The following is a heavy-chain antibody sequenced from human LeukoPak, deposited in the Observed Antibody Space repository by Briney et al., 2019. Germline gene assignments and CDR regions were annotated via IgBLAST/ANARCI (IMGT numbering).Heavy chain of an antibody. Sequence: GASVKVSCKASGFTFTAYHIHWVRQAPGQGLEWMGIINPSTGSTTYAQKFQDRVTMTTDMSTSTVHMELSSLRSEDTAVYHCARGLCSGGNCYPYFDSWGQGTLVTVSS. J-gene: IGHJ4*02. V-gene: IGHV1-46*01. CDR3: ARGLCSGGNCYPYFDS. CDR2: INPSTGST. CDR1: GFTFTAYH. D-gene: IGHD2-15*01.